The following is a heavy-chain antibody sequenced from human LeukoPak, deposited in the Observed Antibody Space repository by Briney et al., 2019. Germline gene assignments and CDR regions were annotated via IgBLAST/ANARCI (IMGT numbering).Heavy chain of an antibody. V-gene: IGHV4-4*07. Sequence: SETLSLTCTVSGGSINFYYWSWIRQPAGKGLEWIGRIYSTGSTNYSPSRKGRVTMSVDKSNNQFSLNLSSVTAADTAVYYCARGIADPYSFDSWGQGTLVTVSS. CDR2: IYSTGST. CDR3: ARGIADPYSFDS. CDR1: GGSINFYY. D-gene: IGHD6-13*01. J-gene: IGHJ4*02.